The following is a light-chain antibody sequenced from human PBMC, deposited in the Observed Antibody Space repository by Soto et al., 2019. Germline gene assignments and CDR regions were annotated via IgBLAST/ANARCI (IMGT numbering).Light chain of an antibody. J-gene: IGLJ1*01. CDR3: SSYSTYRTLEV. Sequence: QSVLTQPDSVSGSPGESITISCTGTNTDIGGYNYVSWYQQHPGKAPKLVIYDVSSRPSGVSSRFSGSKSGYTASLTISGLPAEDDDHYYCSSYSTYRTLEVFGTGTKLTVL. V-gene: IGLV2-14*03. CDR1: NTDIGGYNY. CDR2: DVS.